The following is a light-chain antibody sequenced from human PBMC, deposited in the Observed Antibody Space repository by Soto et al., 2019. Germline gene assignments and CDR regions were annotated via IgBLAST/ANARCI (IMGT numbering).Light chain of an antibody. J-gene: IGLJ1*01. CDR3: CSYAGSYTYV. CDR1: SSDVGGYNF. Sequence: QSALTQPRSVSGPPGQSVTISCTGTSSDVGGYNFVSWYQHHPGKAPRLMIYDVIQRPSGIPDRFSGSKSGNTASLTISGLLAEDEADYYCCSYAGSYTYVFGTGTKLTVL. CDR2: DVI. V-gene: IGLV2-11*01.